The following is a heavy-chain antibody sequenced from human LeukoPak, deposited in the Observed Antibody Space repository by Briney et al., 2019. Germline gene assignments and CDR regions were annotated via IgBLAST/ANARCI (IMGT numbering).Heavy chain of an antibody. Sequence: SETLSLTCAVSGGSISSGGYTWSWIRQPPGKDLEWIGYIYHSGSTYYNPSLKSRVTISVDRSKNQFSLKLRSVTAADTAVYYCARGISYYDSSGYYNNWFDSWGQGTLVTVSS. V-gene: IGHV4-30-2*01. CDR1: GGSISSGGYT. CDR2: IYHSGST. D-gene: IGHD3-22*01. CDR3: ARGISYYDSSGYYNNWFDS. J-gene: IGHJ5*01.